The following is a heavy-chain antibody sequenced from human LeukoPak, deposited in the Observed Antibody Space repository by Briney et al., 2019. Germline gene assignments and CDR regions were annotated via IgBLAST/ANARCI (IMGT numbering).Heavy chain of an antibody. CDR2: INPNTGDT. J-gene: IGHJ6*02. CDR1: GYTFTGYY. Sequence: GASVKVSCKASGYTFTGYYIHWVRQAPGLGLDWMGWINPNTGDTKYAQHFQGRVTMTRDTSITTAYMELSRLTSDDTAVYYCARLEVVITTLSGMDVWGQGTTVTVSS. V-gene: IGHV1-2*02. CDR3: ARLEVVITTLSGMDV. D-gene: IGHD3-22*01.